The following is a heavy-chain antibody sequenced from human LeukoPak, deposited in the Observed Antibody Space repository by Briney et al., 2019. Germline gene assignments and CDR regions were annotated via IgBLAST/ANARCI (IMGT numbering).Heavy chain of an antibody. CDR1: GFTVSSNF. CDR3: ARVGGGSWYDYYYYGMDV. D-gene: IGHD6-13*01. V-gene: IGHV3-53*01. CDR2: IYSGGST. J-gene: IGHJ6*04. Sequence: PGGSLRLSCAASGFTVSSNFLSWVRQAPGKGLEWVSVIYSGGSTYYADSVKGRFTISRDNSKNTLYLQMNSLRAEDTAVYYCARVGGGSWYDYYYYGMDVWGKGTTVTVSS.